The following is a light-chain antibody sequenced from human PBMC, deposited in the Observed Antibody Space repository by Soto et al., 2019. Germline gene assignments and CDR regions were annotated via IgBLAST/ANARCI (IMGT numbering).Light chain of an antibody. J-gene: IGKJ5*01. CDR1: QSVTSIY. V-gene: IGKV3D-20*02. Sequence: EIVLTQSPGTLSLSPGERATLSCRASQSVTSIYLAWYQVKPGQAPRLLIYDASSRASGVPARFSGSESGTDFTLTVSSLEPEDFALYYCQQRNSWPPITFGQGTRLEIK. CDR3: QQRNSWPPIT. CDR2: DAS.